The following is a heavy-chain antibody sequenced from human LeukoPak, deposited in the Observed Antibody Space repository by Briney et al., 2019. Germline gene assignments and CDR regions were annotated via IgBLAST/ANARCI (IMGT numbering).Heavy chain of an antibody. Sequence: GGSLRLSCAASGCTFNSYGMHWVRQAPGKGLEWVAFIRHDGSDKYYADSVKGRFTISRDDSKNTLDLQMNSLRPQDTAVYYCTKESLPYCSTSSCSIDSWGQGTLVTVSS. J-gene: IGHJ4*02. D-gene: IGHD2-2*01. CDR1: GCTFNSYG. V-gene: IGHV3-30*02. CDR2: IRHDGSDK. CDR3: TKESLPYCSTSSCSIDS.